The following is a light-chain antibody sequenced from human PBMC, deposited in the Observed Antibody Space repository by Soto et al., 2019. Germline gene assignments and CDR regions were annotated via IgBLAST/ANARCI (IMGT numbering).Light chain of an antibody. CDR3: QQYYSYPWT. CDR1: QGISSY. J-gene: IGKJ1*01. V-gene: IGKV1-8*01. Sequence: AIRMTQSPSSFSASTGDRVTITCRASQGISSYLAWYQQKPGKAPKLLIYAASTLQSGVPSRFSSSGSGTDFTLTISCLQSEDFATYYCQQYYSYPWTFDQGTKVEIK. CDR2: AAS.